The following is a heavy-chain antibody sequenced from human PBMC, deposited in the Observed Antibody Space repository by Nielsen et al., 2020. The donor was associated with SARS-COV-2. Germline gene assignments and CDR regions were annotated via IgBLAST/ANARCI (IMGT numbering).Heavy chain of an antibody. D-gene: IGHD4-17*01. CDR1: GGSISSYY. Sequence: SETLSLTCAVSGGSISSYYWSWIRQPPGKGLEWIGEINHSGSTNYNPSLRSRVTISVDTSKNQFSLKLYSVTAADTAVYYCARGRPVTDYWGQGTLVTVSS. V-gene: IGHV4-34*01. J-gene: IGHJ4*02. CDR2: INHSGST. CDR3: ARGRPVTDY.